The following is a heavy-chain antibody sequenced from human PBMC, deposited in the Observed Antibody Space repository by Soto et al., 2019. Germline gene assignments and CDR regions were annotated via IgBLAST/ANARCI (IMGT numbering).Heavy chain of an antibody. D-gene: IGHD6-13*01. J-gene: IGHJ4*02. CDR3: ARQSLSSSAFDF. CDR1: GYSFVNYW. CDR2: VYPGDSDT. V-gene: IGHV5-51*01. Sequence: EVQLVQSEAEVKKPGESLKISCKVSGYSFVNYWIGWVRQMPGKGLEWMGNVYPGDSDTDYCPSFQGQVTISADKSITTAYLQWSSLQASDTAIYYCARQSLSSSAFDFWGQGTLVTVSS.